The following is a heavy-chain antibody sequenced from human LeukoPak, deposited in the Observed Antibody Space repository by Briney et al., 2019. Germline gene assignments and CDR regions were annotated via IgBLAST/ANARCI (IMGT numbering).Heavy chain of an antibody. Sequence: LSLTCTVSGSISSSNFYWGWIRQAPGKGLEWVGFIRSKAYGGTTEYAASVKGRFTISRDDSKSIAYLQMNSLKTEDTAVYYCTSGYEGYWGQGTLVTVSS. D-gene: IGHD5-12*01. CDR1: GSISSSNFY. CDR2: IRSKAYGGTT. J-gene: IGHJ4*02. V-gene: IGHV3-49*02. CDR3: TSGYEGY.